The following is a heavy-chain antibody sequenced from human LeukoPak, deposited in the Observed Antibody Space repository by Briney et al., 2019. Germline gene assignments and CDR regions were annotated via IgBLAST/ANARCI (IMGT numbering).Heavy chain of an antibody. CDR3: ATAPWVVTTKNGNWFDP. CDR2: FDPEDGET. V-gene: IGHV1-24*01. CDR1: GYTLTELS. J-gene: IGHJ5*02. Sequence: GASVKVSCKVSGYTLTELSMHRVRQAPGKGLEWMGGFDPEDGETIYAQKFQGRVTMTEDTSTDTAYMELSSLRSEDTAVYYCATAPWVVTTKNGNWFDPWGQGTLVTVSS. D-gene: IGHD2-21*02.